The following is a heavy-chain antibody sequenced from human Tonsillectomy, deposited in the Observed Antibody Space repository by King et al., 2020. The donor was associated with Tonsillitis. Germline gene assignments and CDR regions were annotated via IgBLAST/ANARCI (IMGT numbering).Heavy chain of an antibody. V-gene: IGHV3-7*01. J-gene: IGHJ4*02. Sequence: VQLVESGGGLVQPGGSLRLSCAASGFTFSSYGMSWVRQAPGKGLEWVANIKQDGSEKYYVDSVKGRFTISRDNAKNSLYLQMNSLRAEDTAVYYCARDQVPLSGFYFFDYWGQGTVVTVSS. CDR3: ARDQVPLSGFYFFDY. CDR1: GFTFSSYG. CDR2: IKQDGSEK. D-gene: IGHD7-27*01.